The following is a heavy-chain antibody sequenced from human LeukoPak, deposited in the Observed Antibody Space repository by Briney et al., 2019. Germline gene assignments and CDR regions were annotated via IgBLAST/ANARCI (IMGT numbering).Heavy chain of an antibody. D-gene: IGHD3-22*01. CDR3: ARGDVIVHYFDY. CDR1: GGSFSGYY. Sequence: SETLSLTCAVSGGSFSGYYWSWIRQPPGERLEWIGEIYPSGATNYNPSLKSRVTISADTSKSQFSLRLSSVTAADTAVYYCARGDVIVHYFDYWGQGTLVTVSS. J-gene: IGHJ4*02. CDR2: IYPSGAT. V-gene: IGHV4-34*01.